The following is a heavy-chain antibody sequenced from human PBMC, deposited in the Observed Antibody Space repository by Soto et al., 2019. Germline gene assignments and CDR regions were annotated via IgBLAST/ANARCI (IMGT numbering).Heavy chain of an antibody. V-gene: IGHV4-30-4*01. CDR1: GGSISSGDYY. CDR2: IYYSGST. CDR3: ARDNSYYYDSSGYYYRGLDY. Sequence: SETLSLTCTVSGGSISSGDYYWSWIRQPPGKGLEWIGYIYYSGSTYYNPSLKSRVTISVDTSKNQFSLKLSSVTAADTAVYYCARDNSYYYDSSGYYYRGLDYWGQGTLVTVS. D-gene: IGHD3-22*01. J-gene: IGHJ4*02.